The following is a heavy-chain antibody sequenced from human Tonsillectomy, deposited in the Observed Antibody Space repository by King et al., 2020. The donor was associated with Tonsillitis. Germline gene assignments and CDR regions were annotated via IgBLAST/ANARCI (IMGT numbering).Heavy chain of an antibody. V-gene: IGHV5-51*01. J-gene: IGHJ6*02. CDR1: GYSFTTYY. CDR3: ARRRGRYDYDDYGRDV. Sequence: QLVQSGAEVKKPGESLRISCKGSGYSFTTYYIAWVRQMPGKGLEWMGVIYPGDSDTRYSPSFQGQVTISADKSISTAYLQWSSLKASDTAIYYCARRRGRYDYDDYGRDVGGQGATVTVS. CDR2: IYPGDSDT. D-gene: IGHD6-19*01.